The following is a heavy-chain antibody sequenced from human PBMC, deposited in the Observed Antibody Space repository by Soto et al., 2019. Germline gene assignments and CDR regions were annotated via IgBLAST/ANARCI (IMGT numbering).Heavy chain of an antibody. CDR2: VHSSGTT. Sequence: QVRLQESGPGLVKPSQTLSLFCSVSGDSVTSGGYSWNWIRHHPVKGLEWIGNVHSSGTTHYRPTLKSRVVISLDVSNNRFSLNLRSVTAADTAVYFCARDGYSDTTCPGLWLDPWGQGTPVTVSS. V-gene: IGHV4-31*03. CDR3: ARDGYSDTTCPGLWLDP. J-gene: IGHJ5*02. CDR1: GDSVTSGGYS. D-gene: IGHD2-21*01.